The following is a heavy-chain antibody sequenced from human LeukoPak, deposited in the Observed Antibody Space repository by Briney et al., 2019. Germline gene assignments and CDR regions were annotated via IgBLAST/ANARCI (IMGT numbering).Heavy chain of an antibody. V-gene: IGHV4-38-2*01. J-gene: IGHJ5*02. D-gene: IGHD3-10*01. CDR3: AIGGRYSHNWFGP. Sequence: SETLSLTCAVSGYSISSGYYWGWIRQPPGKGLEWIGSIYHSGSTYYNPSLKSRVTISVDTSKNQFSLKLSSVTAADTAVYYCAIGGRYSHNWFGPWGQGTLVTVSS. CDR2: IYHSGST. CDR1: GYSISSGYY.